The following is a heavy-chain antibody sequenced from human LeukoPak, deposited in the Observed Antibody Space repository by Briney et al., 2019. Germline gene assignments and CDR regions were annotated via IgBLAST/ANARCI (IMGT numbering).Heavy chain of an antibody. Sequence: GGSLRLSCAASGFTFSSYSMNWVRQAPGKGLEWVSSISSSSSYIYYADSVKGRFTISRDNAKNSLYLQMNSLRAEDTAVYYCARDRRIAVAGKGVLDVWGQGTTVTVSS. CDR2: ISSSSSYI. CDR3: ARDRRIAVAGKGVLDV. CDR1: GFTFSSYS. J-gene: IGHJ6*02. V-gene: IGHV3-21*01. D-gene: IGHD6-19*01.